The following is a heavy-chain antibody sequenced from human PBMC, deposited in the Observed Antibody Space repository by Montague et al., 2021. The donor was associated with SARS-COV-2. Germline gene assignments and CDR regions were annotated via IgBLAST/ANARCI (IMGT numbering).Heavy chain of an antibody. Sequence: SETLSLTCTVSGGSISSSSYFWGWIRQPPGKGLEWIGYIYYSGSATYNPSLKSRLTMSVHTSENQLSLKLNSVTAADTAVYYCARLPSSWDYYYYYGLDVWGQGTTVTVSS. CDR1: GGSISSSSYF. D-gene: IGHD6-13*01. J-gene: IGHJ6*02. CDR2: IYYSGSA. V-gene: IGHV4-61*05. CDR3: ARLPSSWDYYYYYGLDV.